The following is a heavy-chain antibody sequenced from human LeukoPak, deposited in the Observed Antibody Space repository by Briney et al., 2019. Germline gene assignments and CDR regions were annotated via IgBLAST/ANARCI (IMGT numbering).Heavy chain of an antibody. Sequence: GGSLRLSCAASGFTFSNYGMHWVRQAPGKGLEWVTVKSYDGSTEYYADSVKGRFTISRDNAENTLYLQMNNLRVEDTALYFCHPLGYTSNWGQGTLVTVSS. CDR1: GFTFSNYG. CDR3: HPLGYTSN. CDR2: KSYDGSTE. D-gene: IGHD6-13*01. V-gene: IGHV3-30*03. J-gene: IGHJ4*02.